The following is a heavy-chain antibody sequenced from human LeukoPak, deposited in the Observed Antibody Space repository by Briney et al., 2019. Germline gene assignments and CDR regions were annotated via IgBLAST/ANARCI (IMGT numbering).Heavy chain of an antibody. CDR2: INHSGST. Sequence: SETLSLTCAVYGGSFSGYYWSWIRQPPGKGLEWIGEINHSGSTNYNPSLKSRVTISLDTSKSQFSLKVRYVTAADTAVYYCARGLNDSWTGENYWGQGTLVTVPS. V-gene: IGHV4-34*01. J-gene: IGHJ4*02. CDR3: ARGLNDSWTGENY. CDR1: GGSFSGYY. D-gene: IGHD3-3*01.